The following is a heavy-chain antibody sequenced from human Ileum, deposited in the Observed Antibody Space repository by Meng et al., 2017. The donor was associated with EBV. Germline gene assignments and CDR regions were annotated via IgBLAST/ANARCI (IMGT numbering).Heavy chain of an antibody. V-gene: IGHV4-4*02. CDR3: ARVGQWLPIDY. J-gene: IGHJ4*02. D-gene: IGHD6-19*01. CDR2: IYHSGST. Sequence: QVQLQGPGPGLVKPSGTRSLACAVSGGSISSSNWWSWVRQPPGKGLEWIGEIYHSGSTNYNPFLKSRVTISVDKSKNQFSLNLSSVTAADTAVYYCARVGQWLPIDYWGQGTLVTVSS. CDR1: GGSISSSNW.